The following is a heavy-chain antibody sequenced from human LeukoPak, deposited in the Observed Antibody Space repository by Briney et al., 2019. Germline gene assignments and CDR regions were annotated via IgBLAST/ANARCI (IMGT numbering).Heavy chain of an antibody. V-gene: IGHV1-18*01. D-gene: IGHD3-22*01. J-gene: IGHJ4*02. CDR1: GYTFASYG. CDR3: ARAPPHYYDSDVPFDY. CDR2: ISAYDGNT. Sequence: ASVKVSCKASGYTFASYGISWVRQAPGQGLEWMGWISAYDGNTNYAQKLQGRVTTTTDASTSIAYMELRSLKSDDTAVYYCARAPPHYYDSDVPFDYRAREPWSPSPQ.